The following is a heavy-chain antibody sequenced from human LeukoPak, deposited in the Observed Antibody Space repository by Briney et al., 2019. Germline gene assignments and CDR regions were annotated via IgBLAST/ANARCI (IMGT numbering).Heavy chain of an antibody. CDR2: MNPNSGNT. CDR1: GYTFTSYG. D-gene: IGHD3-16*01. J-gene: IGHJ4*02. Sequence: ASVKVSCKASGYTFTSYGINWVRQATGQGLEWMGWMNPNSGNTGYAQKFQGRVTMTRNTSISTAYMELSSLRSEDTAVYYCARGGGRLGEFDYWGQGTLVTVSS. V-gene: IGHV1-8*02. CDR3: ARGGGRLGEFDY.